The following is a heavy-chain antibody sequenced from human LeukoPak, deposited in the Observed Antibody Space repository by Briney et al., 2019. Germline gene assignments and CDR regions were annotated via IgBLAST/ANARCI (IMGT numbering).Heavy chain of an antibody. D-gene: IGHD3-10*01. CDR1: GFTFSSYA. J-gene: IGHJ4*02. V-gene: IGHV3-23*01. CDR2: ISSSGGST. CDR3: AKGDSTTLLRPYYFDY. Sequence: GGSLRISCAASGFTFSSYAMSWVRQVPGKGLEWVSDISSSGGSTYYADSVKGRFTISRDNSKNTLYLQMNSLRAEDTAVYYCAKGDSTTLLRPYYFDYWGQGTLVTVSS.